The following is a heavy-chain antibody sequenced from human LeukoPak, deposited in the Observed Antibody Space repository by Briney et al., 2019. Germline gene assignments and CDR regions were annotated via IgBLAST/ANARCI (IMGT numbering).Heavy chain of an antibody. J-gene: IGHJ3*02. V-gene: IGHV4-59*01. D-gene: IGHD6-13*01. CDR1: GGSISSYY. CDR2: IYYSGST. Sequence: SETLSLTCTVSGGSISSYYWSWIRQPPGKGLEWIGYIYYSGSTNYNPSLKSRVTISVDTSKNQFSLKLSSVTAADTAVYYCAHSSSRPAYAFDIWGQGTMVTVSS. CDR3: AHSSSRPAYAFDI.